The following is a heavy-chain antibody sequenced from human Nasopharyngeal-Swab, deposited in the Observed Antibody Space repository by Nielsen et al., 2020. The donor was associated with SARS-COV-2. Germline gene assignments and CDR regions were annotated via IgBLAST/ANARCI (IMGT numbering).Heavy chain of an antibody. CDR2: INHSGST. D-gene: IGHD1-26*01. Sequence: SETLSLTCAVYGRSFSGYYWSWIRQPPGKGLEWIGEINHSGSTNYNPSLKSRVTISVDTSKNQFSLKLSSVTAADTAVYYCAREVVGATEYYFDYWGQGTLVTVSS. CDR1: GRSFSGYY. CDR3: AREVVGATEYYFDY. J-gene: IGHJ4*02. V-gene: IGHV4-34*01.